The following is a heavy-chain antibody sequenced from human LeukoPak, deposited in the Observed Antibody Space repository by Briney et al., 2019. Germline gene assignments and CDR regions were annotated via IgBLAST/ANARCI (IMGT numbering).Heavy chain of an antibody. J-gene: IGHJ3*02. CDR2: IFHTGIS. Sequence: PSETLSLTCSVSGGSISRGGYYWHWLRQHPGKGVEGIGFIFHTGISFSNPSLKSRLIMSVYTSKNQFSLRLCSVTAADTAMYYCARDEYGADSGANVFDIWGQGIMVTVSS. D-gene: IGHD4-23*01. CDR1: GGSISRGGYY. CDR3: ARDEYGADSGANVFDI. V-gene: IGHV4-31*03.